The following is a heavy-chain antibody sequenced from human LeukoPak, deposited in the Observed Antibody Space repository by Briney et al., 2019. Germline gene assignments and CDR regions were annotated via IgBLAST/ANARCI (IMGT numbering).Heavy chain of an antibody. V-gene: IGHV3-33*01. D-gene: IGHD2-2*02. CDR3: ARDNYCSSTDCYNFDY. Sequence: AGGSLRLSCAASGFTFSGYGMHWVRQAPGKGLEWVAVIWYDGSDKYYADSVKGRFTISRDNSKNTLYLQMNSLRAEDTAVYYCARDNYCSSTDCYNFDYWGQGTLVTVSS. CDR2: IWYDGSDK. J-gene: IGHJ4*02. CDR1: GFTFSGYG.